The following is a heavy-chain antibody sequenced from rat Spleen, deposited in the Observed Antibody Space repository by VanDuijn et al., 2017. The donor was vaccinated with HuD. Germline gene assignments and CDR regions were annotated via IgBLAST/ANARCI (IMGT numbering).Heavy chain of an antibody. V-gene: IGHV5-17*01. CDR1: GFTFSDYA. D-gene: IGHD1-10*01. J-gene: IGHJ2*01. CDR3: ARHPSYNNYGGFYY. CDR2: ISYDGGRN. Sequence: EVQLVESGGGLVQPGRSLKLSCAASGFTFSDYAMAWVRQAPKKGLEWVATISYDGGRNFYRDSVKGRFTISRDNAKSTLYLQMDSLRSEDTATYYCARHPSYNNYGGFYYWGQGVMVTVSS.